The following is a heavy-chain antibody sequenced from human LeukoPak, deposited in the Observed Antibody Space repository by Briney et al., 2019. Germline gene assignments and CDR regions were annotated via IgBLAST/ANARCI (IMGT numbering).Heavy chain of an antibody. D-gene: IGHD3-22*01. V-gene: IGHV3-33*01. Sequence: GGSLRLSCAASGFTFSSYGMHWVRQAPGKGLEWGAVIWYDGSNKYYADSVKGRFTISRDNSKNTLYLQMNSLRAEDTAVYYCARDLDYYDSSGPPGGSWFDPWGQGTLVTVSS. CDR1: GFTFSSYG. CDR2: IWYDGSNK. CDR3: ARDLDYYDSSGPPGGSWFDP. J-gene: IGHJ5*02.